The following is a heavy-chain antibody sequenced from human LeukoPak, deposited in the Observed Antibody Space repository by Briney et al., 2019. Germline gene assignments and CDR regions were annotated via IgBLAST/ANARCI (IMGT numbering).Heavy chain of an antibody. V-gene: IGHV4-4*02. CDR2: IYHSGST. J-gene: IGHJ4*02. Sequence: PSGTLSLTCAVSGGSISSSNWWSWVRQPPGKGLEWIGEIYHSGSTNYNPSLKSRVTISLDKSKNRFSLKLSSVTAADTAVYYCARDRLSSGWSHSGFDYWGQGTLVTVSS. CDR3: ARDRLSSGWSHSGFDY. CDR1: GGSISSSNW. D-gene: IGHD6-19*01.